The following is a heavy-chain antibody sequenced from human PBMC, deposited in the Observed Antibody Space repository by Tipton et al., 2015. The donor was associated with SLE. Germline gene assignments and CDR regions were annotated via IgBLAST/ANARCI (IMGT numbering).Heavy chain of an antibody. J-gene: IGHJ4*02. Sequence: SLRLSCAASGFTFNSYSMNWVRQAPGKGLEGVSYISGSSNTIYYADSVKGRFIISRDNAKNSLYLQLNSLRAEDTAVYYCAKVDRTNMVTSFDYWGQGTLFTVSS. CDR2: ISGSSNTI. CDR3: AKVDRTNMVTSFDY. D-gene: IGHD5-18*01. CDR1: GFTFNSYS. V-gene: IGHV3-48*01.